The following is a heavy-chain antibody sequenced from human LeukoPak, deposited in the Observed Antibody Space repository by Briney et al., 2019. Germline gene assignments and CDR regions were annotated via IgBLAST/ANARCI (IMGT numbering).Heavy chain of an antibody. CDR1: GSIFANAW. CDR3: AGGGYTNWVDP. CDR2: ISGSGGST. Sequence: GGSLRLSCAVSGSIFANAWMSWVRQAPGKGLEWVSVISGSGGSTYYADSVKGRFTISRDNSKNTLYLQMNSLGAEDTAVYYCAGGGYTNWVDPWGQGTLVTVSS. D-gene: IGHD3-16*01. V-gene: IGHV3-23*01. J-gene: IGHJ5*02.